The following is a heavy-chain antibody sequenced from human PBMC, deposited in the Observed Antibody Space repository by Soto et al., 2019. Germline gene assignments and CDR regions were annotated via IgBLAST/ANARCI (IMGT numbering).Heavy chain of an antibody. V-gene: IGHV4-31*03. Sequence: SETLSLTCTVSGGSISSGGYYWSWIRQHPGKGLEWIGYIYYSGSTYYNPSLKSRVTISVDTSKNQFSLKLSSVTAADTAVYYCARVGGLTVRGVIWFDPWGQGTLVTVSS. CDR2: IYYSGST. CDR1: GGSISSGGYY. J-gene: IGHJ5*02. D-gene: IGHD3-10*01. CDR3: ARVGGLTVRGVIWFDP.